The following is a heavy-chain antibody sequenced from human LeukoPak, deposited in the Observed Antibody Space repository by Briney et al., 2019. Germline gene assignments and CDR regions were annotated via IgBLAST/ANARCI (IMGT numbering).Heavy chain of an antibody. CDR2: ISGSSAYT. Sequence: PGGSLRLSCAHSGFTLSEYYMSWVRQALGKGLEIISYISGSSAYTKTADSVKGRFTISRDNAKNTLHLQMNSLRAEDTAVYYCAREQAPGVENFYLGLDVWGKGTTVTVSS. V-gene: IGHV3-11*06. D-gene: IGHD3-3*01. CDR3: AREQAPGVENFYLGLDV. CDR1: GFTLSEYY. J-gene: IGHJ6*04.